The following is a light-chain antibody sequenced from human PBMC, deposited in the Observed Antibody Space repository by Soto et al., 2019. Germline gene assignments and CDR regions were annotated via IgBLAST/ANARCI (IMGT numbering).Light chain of an antibody. J-gene: IGKJ5*01. V-gene: IGKV3-11*01. CDR2: DAS. Sequence: EIVLTQSPVTLSLSPGERATLSCSASQSVRTYLAWYQVKPGQAPRLLIYDASSRASGVPARFSCSGSGTDFTLTISSLEPEYFALYYCQQRNSWPPITFGQGTRLEIK. CDR1: QSVRTY. CDR3: QQRNSWPPIT.